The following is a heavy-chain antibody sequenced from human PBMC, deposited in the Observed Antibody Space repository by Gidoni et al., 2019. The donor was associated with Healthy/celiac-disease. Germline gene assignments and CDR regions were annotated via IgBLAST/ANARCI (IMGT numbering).Heavy chain of an antibody. CDR3: SRDYATTYYYGMDF. J-gene: IGHJ6*02. V-gene: IGHV1-69*01. CDR2: IIPIFGTA. D-gene: IGHD5-12*01. Sequence: ISWVRQASGQGLEWLGVIIPIFGTANYAQKFQGRVTITADECTSTAYMELSSSRSEDTAVYYCSRDYATTYYYGMDFWGQGDTVTV.